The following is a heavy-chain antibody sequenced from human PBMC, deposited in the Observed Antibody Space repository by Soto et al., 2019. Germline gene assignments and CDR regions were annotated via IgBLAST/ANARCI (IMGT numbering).Heavy chain of an antibody. CDR2: ISSSSSYI. J-gene: IGHJ4*02. V-gene: IGHV3-21*01. Sequence: GGSLILSCAASGIPFISYIMNLVREATGKGREWVSSISSSSSYIYYADSVKGRFTISRDNAKNSLYLQMNSLRAEDTAVYYCARAASSYYYDSSGYYYVVWGQGTLVTVSS. D-gene: IGHD3-22*01. CDR1: GIPFISYI. CDR3: ARAASSYYYDSSGYYYVV.